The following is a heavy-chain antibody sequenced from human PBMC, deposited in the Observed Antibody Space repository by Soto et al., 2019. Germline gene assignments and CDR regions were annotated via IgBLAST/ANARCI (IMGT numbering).Heavy chain of an antibody. CDR2: IWYDGSNK. J-gene: IGHJ4*02. CDR3: VCDGATVSEGLFVY. Sequence: GGSLRLSCAASGFTFSSYGMHWVRQAPGKGLEWVAVIWYDGSNKYYADSVKGRFTISRDNSKNTLYLQMNSLRAEDTAVYYCVCDGATVSEGLFVYWGQGTLVTVSS. CDR1: GFTFSSYG. V-gene: IGHV3-33*01. D-gene: IGHD4-4*01.